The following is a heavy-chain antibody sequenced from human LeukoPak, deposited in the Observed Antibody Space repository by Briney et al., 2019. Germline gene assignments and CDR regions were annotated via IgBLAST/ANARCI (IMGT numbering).Heavy chain of an antibody. Sequence: KPSETLSLTCTVSGGSISQYYWSWIRQPPGKGLEWIGYIYYTGSTNYNPSLKSRVTISLDTSKNQFSLKLSSVTVADTAVYYCARGANYYYYYGIDIWGQGTTVTVSS. CDR3: ARGANYYYYYGIDI. CDR2: IYYTGST. CDR1: GGSISQYY. J-gene: IGHJ6*02. V-gene: IGHV4-59*01.